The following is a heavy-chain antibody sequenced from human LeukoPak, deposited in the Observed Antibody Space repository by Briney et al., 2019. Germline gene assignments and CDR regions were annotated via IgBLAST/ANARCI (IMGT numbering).Heavy chain of an antibody. CDR1: GYTFTSYD. CDR2: MNPNSGNT. CDR3: ARGPRRVGSSWYNRLY. J-gene: IGHJ4*02. V-gene: IGHV1-8*02. Sequence: GASVKVSCKASGYTFTSYDINWVRQATGQGLEWMGWMNPNSGNTGDAQKFQARVTMTRNTSISTAYMELSSLRSEDTAVYYCARGPRRVGSSWYNRLYWGQGTLVTVSS. D-gene: IGHD6-13*01.